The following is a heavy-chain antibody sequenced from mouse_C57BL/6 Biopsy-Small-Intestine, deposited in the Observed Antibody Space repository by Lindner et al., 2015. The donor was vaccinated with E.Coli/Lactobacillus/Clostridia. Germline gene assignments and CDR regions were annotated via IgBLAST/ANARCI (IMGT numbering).Heavy chain of an antibody. Sequence: EVQLQEVWGGLVKPGGSLKLSCAASGFTFSDYGMHWVRQAPEKGLEWVAYISSGSSTIYYADTVKGRLTISRDNAKNTLFLQMTSLRSEDTAMYYCARGTGRGLDYWGQGTTLTVSS. CDR3: ARGTGRGLDY. D-gene: IGHD3-3*01. CDR1: GFTFSDYG. J-gene: IGHJ2*01. CDR2: ISSGSSTI. V-gene: IGHV5-17*01.